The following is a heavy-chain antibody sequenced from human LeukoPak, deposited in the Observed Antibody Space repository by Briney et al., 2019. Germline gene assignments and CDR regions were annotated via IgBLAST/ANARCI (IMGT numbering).Heavy chain of an antibody. Sequence: GGSLRLSCAASGFTFSSYSMNWVRQAPGKGLEWVSCITTSSTYIYYADSVKGRFTISRDNAKNSLYLQMNSLRAEDTAVYYCARDWGVLWFGEAGGAFDIWGQGTMVTVSS. CDR2: ITTSSTYI. CDR3: ARDWGVLWFGEAGGAFDI. CDR1: GFTFSSYS. J-gene: IGHJ3*02. V-gene: IGHV3-21*01. D-gene: IGHD3-10*01.